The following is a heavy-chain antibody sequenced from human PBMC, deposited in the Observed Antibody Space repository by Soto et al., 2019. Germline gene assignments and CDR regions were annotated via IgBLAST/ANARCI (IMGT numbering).Heavy chain of an antibody. V-gene: IGHV4-34*01. J-gene: IGHJ6*02. Sequence: PSETLSLTCAVYVGSFSGYYWSWVRQSQGKGLEWIGEINDSGYTKYNPSLKSRVTMAVDTSKNQFSVTLISVTAAETAVYFCARGRKKRHFDNYGLDVWGQGTTVTVSS. CDR1: VGSFSGYY. CDR3: ARGRKKRHFDNYGLDV. CDR2: INDSGYT.